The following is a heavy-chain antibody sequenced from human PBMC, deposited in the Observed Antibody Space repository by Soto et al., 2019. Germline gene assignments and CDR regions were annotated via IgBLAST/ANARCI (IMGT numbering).Heavy chain of an antibody. CDR3: AKEVGATPLDY. J-gene: IGHJ4*02. CDR1: GFPFKSYW. D-gene: IGHD1-26*01. CDR2: ISYDGSNK. V-gene: IGHV3-30*18. Sequence: PGGSPSLPCSASGFPFKSYWMHLVRQAPGKGLEWVAVISYDGSNKYYADSVKGRFTISRDNSKNTLYLQMNSLRAEDTAVYYCAKEVGATPLDYWGQGTLVTVLL.